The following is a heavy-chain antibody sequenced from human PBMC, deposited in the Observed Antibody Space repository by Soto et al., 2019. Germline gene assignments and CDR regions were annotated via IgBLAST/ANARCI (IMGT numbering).Heavy chain of an antibody. V-gene: IGHV1-3*01. CDR3: ARARIAAAGWFDP. CDR2: INAGNGNT. J-gene: IGHJ5*02. CDR1: GYTFTSYA. Sequence: QVQLVQSGAEVKKPGASVKVSCKASGYTFTSYAMHWVRQAPGQRLEWRGWINAGNGNTKYSQKFQGRVTITRDTSASTAYMELSSLRAEDTAVYYCARARIAAAGWFDPWGQGTLVTVSS. D-gene: IGHD6-13*01.